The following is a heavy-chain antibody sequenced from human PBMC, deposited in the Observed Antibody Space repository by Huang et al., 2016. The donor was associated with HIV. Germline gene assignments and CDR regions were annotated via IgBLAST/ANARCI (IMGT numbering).Heavy chain of an antibody. V-gene: IGHV4-34*01. J-gene: IGHJ6*03. CDR3: ARGQGGYYYYYMDV. CDR1: GGSFSGYY. CDR2: INHSEST. Sequence: QVQLQQWGAGLLRPSETLSLTCAVYGGSFSGYYGTWIRQPPGKGLEWIGEINHSESTNCTPSIKSRVTISVDTSRNQFSLTLTSVTAADTAVYYCARGQGGYYYYYMDVWGKGTTVTVSS.